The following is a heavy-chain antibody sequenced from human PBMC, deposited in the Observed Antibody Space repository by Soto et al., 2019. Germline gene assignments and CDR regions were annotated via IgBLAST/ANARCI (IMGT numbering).Heavy chain of an antibody. J-gene: IGHJ6*02. D-gene: IGHD6-19*01. Sequence: QVQLVQSGAEVKKPGSSVKVSCKASGGTFSSYAISWVRQAPGPGLEWMGGIIPIFGTANYAQKFQGRVTITADESTSTAYMELSSLRSEDTAVYYCARDAFSEEQWLSPKSYYGMDVWGQGTTVTVSS. CDR3: ARDAFSEEQWLSPKSYYGMDV. V-gene: IGHV1-69*01. CDR1: GGTFSSYA. CDR2: IIPIFGTA.